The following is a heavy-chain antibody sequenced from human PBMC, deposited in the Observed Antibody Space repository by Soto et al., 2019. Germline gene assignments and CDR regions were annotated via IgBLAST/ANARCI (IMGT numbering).Heavy chain of an antibody. Sequence: PGGSLRLSCTASGFTFSRFAMSWVRQAPGKGLEWVSAITDDGRDTRYADSVKGRFTISRDNAKNTLYLQMNSLRAEDTAMYYCARSRYSHDADYWGQGTLVTVSS. V-gene: IGHV3-23*01. D-gene: IGHD5-18*01. CDR1: GFTFSRFA. CDR3: ARSRYSHDADY. J-gene: IGHJ4*02. CDR2: ITDDGRDT.